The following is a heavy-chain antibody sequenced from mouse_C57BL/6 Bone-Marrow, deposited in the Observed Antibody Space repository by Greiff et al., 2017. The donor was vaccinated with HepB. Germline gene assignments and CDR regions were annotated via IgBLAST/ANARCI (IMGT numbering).Heavy chain of an antibody. CDR1: GYTFTSYW. D-gene: IGHD1-1*01. Sequence: QVQLQQSGAELVMPGASVKLSCKASGYTFTSYWMHWVKQRPGQGLEWIGEIDPSDSYTNYNQKFKGKSTLTVDKSSSTAYMQLSSLTSEDSAVYYCARTTVVPHYAMDYWGQGTSVTVSS. CDR2: IDPSDSYT. V-gene: IGHV1-69*01. CDR3: ARTTVVPHYAMDY. J-gene: IGHJ4*01.